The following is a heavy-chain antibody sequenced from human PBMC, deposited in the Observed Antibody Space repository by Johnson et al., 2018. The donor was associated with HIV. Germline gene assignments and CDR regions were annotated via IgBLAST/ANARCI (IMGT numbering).Heavy chain of an antibody. CDR3: AKALPEYSSTPQAFDI. D-gene: IGHD6-6*01. J-gene: IGHJ3*02. Sequence: QVQLVESGGGFVQPGGSLRLSCAASGFTLTTHWMHWVRQATGKGLVWVAVIWYDGGNKYYADSVKGRFTISRDNSKITLYLQMNSLRAEDTAVYYCAKALPEYSSTPQAFDIWGQGTMVTVSS. V-gene: IGHV3-30*02. CDR1: GFTLTTHW. CDR2: IWYDGGNK.